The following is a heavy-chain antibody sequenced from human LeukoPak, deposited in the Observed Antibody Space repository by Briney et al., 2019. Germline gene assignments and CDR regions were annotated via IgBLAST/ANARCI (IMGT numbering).Heavy chain of an antibody. CDR2: ISYDGSNK. D-gene: IGHD3-16*01. CDR3: AREARWGAFDI. Sequence: GRSLRLSCAASGFTFSSYAMHWVRQAPGKGLEWVAVISYDGSNKYYADSVKGRFTISRDNSKNTLYLQMNSLRAEDTAVYYCAREARWGAFDIWGQGTMVIVSS. V-gene: IGHV3-30-3*01. CDR1: GFTFSSYA. J-gene: IGHJ3*02.